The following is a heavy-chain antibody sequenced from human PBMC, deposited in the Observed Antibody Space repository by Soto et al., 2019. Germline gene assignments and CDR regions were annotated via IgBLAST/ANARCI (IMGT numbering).Heavy chain of an antibody. V-gene: IGHV3-72*01. Sequence: EVQMVESGGGLVQPGGSLRLSCAASGFSFSDHYMDWDRQAPGKGLEWVGRVRKKANSYSTEYAASVKGRFTISRDDSKNSLYVQMNSLKTEDTAVYYCASVEAPSYSLDYWGRGTLVTVSS. CDR1: GFSFSDHY. D-gene: IGHD1-1*01. CDR2: VRKKANSYST. CDR3: ASVEAPSYSLDY. J-gene: IGHJ4*02.